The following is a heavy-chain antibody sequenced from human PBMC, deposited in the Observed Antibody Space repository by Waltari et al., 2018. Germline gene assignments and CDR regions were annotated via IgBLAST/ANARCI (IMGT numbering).Heavy chain of an antibody. V-gene: IGHV1-2*02. CDR1: GYTFTVYY. CDR2: INPNNGAT. D-gene: IGHD7-27*01. J-gene: IGHJ4*02. Sequence: QVQLVQSGVEVKKPGASVRVSCTASGYTFTVYYLHWIRQAPGQGPEWMVWINPNNGATHYAQKFQGRVTMPRDTSSNTAYLEVTSDDTAVYFCARDRWGESHGYGYWGRGTLVTVSS. CDR3: ARDRWGESHGYGY.